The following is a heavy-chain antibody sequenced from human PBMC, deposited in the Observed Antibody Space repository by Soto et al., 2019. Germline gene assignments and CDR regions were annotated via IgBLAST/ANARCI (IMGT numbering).Heavy chain of an antibody. V-gene: IGHV3-74*01. Sequence: GGSLRLSCAASGFTFSTYWMHWVRQAPGEGLVWLSRITAAGTSTSSADSVKGRFTISRDNAKNTLYLQMNSLRAEDTATYYCARGDPTYFDYWGQGILVTVSS. D-gene: IGHD1-26*01. CDR3: ARGDPTYFDY. CDR1: GFTFSTYW. CDR2: ITAAGTST. J-gene: IGHJ4*02.